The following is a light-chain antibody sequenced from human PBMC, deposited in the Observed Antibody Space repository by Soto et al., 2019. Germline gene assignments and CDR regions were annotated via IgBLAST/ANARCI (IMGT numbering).Light chain of an antibody. CDR2: DND. CDR3: ETWDSSLSAGV. CDR1: RSNIGNNA. J-gene: IGLJ3*02. V-gene: IGLV1-51*01. Sequence: QSVLTQPPSVSAAPGQKVTVSCSGSRSNIGNNAVAWYQHLPGTAPKLLIYDNDKRSSGISDRFSASKSGTSATLAITGLQTGDEADYYCETWDSSLSAGVFGGGTKLTVL.